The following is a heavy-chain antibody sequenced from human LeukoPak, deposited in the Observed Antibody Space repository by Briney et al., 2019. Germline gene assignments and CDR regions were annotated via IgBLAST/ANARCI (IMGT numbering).Heavy chain of an antibody. CDR3: AREEVAVAGYYMDV. J-gene: IGHJ6*03. V-gene: IGHV1-2*02. Sequence: GASVKVSCKASGYTFTGYYMHWVRQATGQGLEWMGWINPNSGGTNYAQKFQGRVTMTRDTSISTAYMELSRLRSDDTAVYYCAREEVAVAGYYMDVWGKGTTVTVSS. D-gene: IGHD6-19*01. CDR2: INPNSGGT. CDR1: GYTFTGYY.